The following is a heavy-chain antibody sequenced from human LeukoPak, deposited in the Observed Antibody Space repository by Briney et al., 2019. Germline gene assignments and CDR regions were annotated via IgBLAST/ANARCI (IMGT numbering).Heavy chain of an antibody. CDR3: VRGASGGHYVIDY. CDR1: GFTYGNYL. Sequence: PGGSLRLSCAASGFTYGNYLMHWVRQALGKGLVWVSRISPDGRSTNYADFVKGRFTVSRDNAMNTVYLQMNSLRTEDTAVYYCVRGASGGHYVIDYWGQGTLVTVSS. D-gene: IGHD1-26*01. V-gene: IGHV3-74*01. CDR2: ISPDGRST. J-gene: IGHJ4*02.